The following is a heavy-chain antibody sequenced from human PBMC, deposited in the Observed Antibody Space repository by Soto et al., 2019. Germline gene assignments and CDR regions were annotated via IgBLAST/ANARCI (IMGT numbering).Heavy chain of an antibody. V-gene: IGHV3-30-3*01. CDR1: GFTFSSYD. CDR2: ISYDGTTK. CDR3: ATGYYAHAFDM. D-gene: IGHD3-9*01. J-gene: IGHJ3*02. Sequence: QVQLVESGGGVVQPGTSLRLSCAASGFTFSSYDIHWVRKAPGKGLEWVAVISYDGTTKYYADSVKGRFTISRDNSKNTLYLQMNSLRAEDTAVYYCATGYYAHAFDMWGQGTMVTVS.